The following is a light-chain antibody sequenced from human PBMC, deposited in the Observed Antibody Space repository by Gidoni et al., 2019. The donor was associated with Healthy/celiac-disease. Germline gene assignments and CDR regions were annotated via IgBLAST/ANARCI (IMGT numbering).Light chain of an antibody. J-gene: IGLJ2*01. V-gene: IGLV3-1*01. Sequence: SYQLTQPPAVSASTGPTASITCSGDKLGDKYVCYYQQQPGQSPVLVIYQDSKRPPGLPVRFSCYNSGNTATLTISGKQAMDEADYCCQAWDSSTVVFGGGTKLTVL. CDR2: QDS. CDR1: KLGDKY. CDR3: QAWDSSTVV.